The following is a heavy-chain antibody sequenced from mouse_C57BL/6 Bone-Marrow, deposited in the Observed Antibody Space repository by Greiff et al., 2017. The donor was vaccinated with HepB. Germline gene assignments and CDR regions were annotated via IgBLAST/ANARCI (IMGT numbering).Heavy chain of an antibody. V-gene: IGHV1-55*01. CDR2: IYPGSGST. J-gene: IGHJ3*01. CDR1: GYTFTSYW. CDR3: ALYYGNYFAWFAY. Sequence: QVQLQQPGAELVTPGASVKMSCKASGYTFTSYWITWVKQRPGQGLEWIGDIYPGSGSTNYNEKFKRKATLPVEPSSSTAYMQLSSLTSEDSAVYYCALYYGNYFAWFAYWGQGTLVTVSA. D-gene: IGHD2-1*01.